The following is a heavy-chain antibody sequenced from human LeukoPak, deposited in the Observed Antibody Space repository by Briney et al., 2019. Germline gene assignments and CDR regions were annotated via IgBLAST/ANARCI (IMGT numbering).Heavy chain of an antibody. CDR1: GGSISSDNW. J-gene: IGHJ1*01. D-gene: IGHD6-19*01. Sequence: SGTLSLTCAVSGGSISSDNWWSWVRQPPGKRLAWIGEIHHRGGTNYNPSLQSRVTISVDKSNNHFSLRLTSVTAADPAVYYCTTNGWYCLDHWGQGALVTVSS. CDR3: TTNGWYCLDH. CDR2: IHHRGGT. V-gene: IGHV4-4*02.